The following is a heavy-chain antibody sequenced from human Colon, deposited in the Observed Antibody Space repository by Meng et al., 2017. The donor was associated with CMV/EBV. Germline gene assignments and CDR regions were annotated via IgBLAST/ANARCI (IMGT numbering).Heavy chain of an antibody. CDR1: GGTFSSYT. CDR3: ARAGCSSTSSCWD. D-gene: IGHD2-2*01. J-gene: IGHJ4*02. CDR2: IIPILGIA. V-gene: IGHV1-69*02. Sequence: SVKVSCKASGGTFSSYTISWVRQAPGQGLEWMGRIIPILGIANYAQKFQGRVTITADKSTSTAYMKLSSLRSEDTAVYYCARAGCSSTSSCWDWGQGTLVTVSS.